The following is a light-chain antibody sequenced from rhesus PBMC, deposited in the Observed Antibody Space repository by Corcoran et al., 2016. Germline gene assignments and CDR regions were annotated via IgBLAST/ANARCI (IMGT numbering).Light chain of an antibody. CDR2: KAS. J-gene: IGKJ4*01. Sequence: DIQLTQSPSSLSASVGDRVTITCRASENVNNYLNWYKQKPEKAPKLLIYKASPLQRGGPSRFSGRGSVTEFPRTISSLQPEDVATYDCLQYSSSPALTFGGGTKVEIK. CDR3: LQYSSSPALT. CDR1: ENVNNY. V-gene: IGKV1-74*01.